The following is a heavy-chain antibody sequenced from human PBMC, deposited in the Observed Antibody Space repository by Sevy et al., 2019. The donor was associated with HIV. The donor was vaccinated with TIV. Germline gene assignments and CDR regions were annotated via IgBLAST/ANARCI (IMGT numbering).Heavy chain of an antibody. J-gene: IGHJ3*02. D-gene: IGHD3-22*01. CDR2: INPNSGGT. V-gene: IGHV1-2*02. CDR1: GYTFTGYY. CDR3: ARVRGPHYYDSSGYYPLGYAFDI. Sequence: ASVKVSCKASGYTFTGYYMHWVRQAPGQGLEWMGWINPNSGGTNYAQKFQGRVTMTRDTSISTAYMELSRLRSDDTAVYYCARVRGPHYYDSSGYYPLGYAFDIWGQGTMVTVSS.